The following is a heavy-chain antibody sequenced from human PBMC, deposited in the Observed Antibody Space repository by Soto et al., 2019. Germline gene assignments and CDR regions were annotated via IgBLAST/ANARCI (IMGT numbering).Heavy chain of an antibody. CDR3: ARDGSGSYYQYYFDY. CDR1: GYTFTGYY. J-gene: IGHJ4*02. Sequence: GASVKVSCKDSGYTFTGYYMHWVRQAPGQGLEWMGWINPNSGGTNYAQKFQGWVTMTRDTSISTAYMELSRLRSDDTAVYYCARDGSGSYYQYYFDYWGQGTLVTVSS. D-gene: IGHD3-10*01. CDR2: INPNSGGT. V-gene: IGHV1-2*04.